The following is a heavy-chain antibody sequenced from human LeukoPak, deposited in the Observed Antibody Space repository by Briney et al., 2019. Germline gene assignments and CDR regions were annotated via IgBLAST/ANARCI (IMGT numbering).Heavy chain of an antibody. CDR1: GGSISSSSYY. CDR3: ARERLVVAARPFDY. D-gene: IGHD2-15*01. Sequence: SETLSLTCTVSGGSISSSSYYWGWIRQPPGKGLEWIGSIYYSGSTYYNPSLKSRVTISVDTSKNQFSLKLSSVTAADTAVYYCARERLVVAARPFDYWGQGTLVTVSS. J-gene: IGHJ4*02. CDR2: IYYSGST. V-gene: IGHV4-39*07.